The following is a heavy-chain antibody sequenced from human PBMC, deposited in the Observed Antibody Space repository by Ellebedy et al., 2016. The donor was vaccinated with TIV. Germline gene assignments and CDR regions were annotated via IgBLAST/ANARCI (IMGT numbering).Heavy chain of an antibody. D-gene: IGHD1-26*01. V-gene: IGHV3-49*04. Sequence: GESLKISCVASGFTFSNYYMHWVRQTPGKGLEWVGFIRSKPYGGTTEYAASVKGRFTISRDDSKSIAYLQVNSLKTEDTAVYYCTRDLEGTWGYFDYWGQGTLVTVSS. CDR1: GFTFSNYY. J-gene: IGHJ4*02. CDR2: IRSKPYGGTT. CDR3: TRDLEGTWGYFDY.